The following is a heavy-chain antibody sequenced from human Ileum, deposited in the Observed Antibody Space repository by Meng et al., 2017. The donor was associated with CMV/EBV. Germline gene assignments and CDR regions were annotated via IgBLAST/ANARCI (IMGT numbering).Heavy chain of an antibody. D-gene: IGHD6-6*01. V-gene: IGHV1-2*02. CDR2: IDPNTGGT. Sequence: QVQMVQSWAEVKKPGTSVKVSCKASGYTFTGNYIYWVRQAPGQGLEWMGWIDPNTGGTKYIQKFQGRVTMTGDTSISTAYMELSGLRFDDTAVYYCARRERISSGLEYWGQGTLVTVCS. J-gene: IGHJ4*02. CDR3: ARRERISSGLEY. CDR1: GYTFTGNY.